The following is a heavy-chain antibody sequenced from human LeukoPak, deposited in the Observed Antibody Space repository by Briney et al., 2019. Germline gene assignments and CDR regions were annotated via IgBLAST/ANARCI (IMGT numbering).Heavy chain of an antibody. CDR1: GGSISSGSYY. CDR2: IYTSGST. J-gene: IGHJ5*02. CDR3: ARGLANYYGSGRLRFDP. D-gene: IGHD3-10*01. Sequence: SETLSLTCTVSGGSISSGSYYWSWIRQPAGKGLEWIGRIYTSGSTNYNPSLKSRVTISVDTSKNQFSLKLSSVTAADTAVYYCARGLANYYGSGRLRFDPWGQGTLVTVSS. V-gene: IGHV4-61*02.